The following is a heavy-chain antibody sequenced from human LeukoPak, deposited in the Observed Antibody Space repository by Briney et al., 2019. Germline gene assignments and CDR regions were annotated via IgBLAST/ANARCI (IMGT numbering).Heavy chain of an antibody. V-gene: IGHV3-48*01. D-gene: IGHD6-13*01. Sequence: PGGSLRLSCAASGFTFSSFGMNWVRQIPGKGLEWISYISSSSSTKYYADSVKGRFTISRDNAKNSLYLQMNSLRVDDTAVYYCALGAAGSPFDYWGKGTLVTVSS. CDR2: ISSSSSTK. J-gene: IGHJ4*02. CDR3: ALGAAGSPFDY. CDR1: GFTFSSFG.